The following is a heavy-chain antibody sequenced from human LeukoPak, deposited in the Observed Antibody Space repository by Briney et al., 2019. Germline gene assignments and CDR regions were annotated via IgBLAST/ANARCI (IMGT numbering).Heavy chain of an antibody. V-gene: IGHV3-30*02. CDR1: GLIFSTYG. J-gene: IGHJ4*02. Sequence: GGSLRHSCAASGLIFSTYGTHWVRQAPGKGLEWVAFIQNDGNDKYYADSVKGRFTVSRDNSKNTLDLQMNGLRAEDTAVYYCARGRPLGANFWVYWGQGTLVTVSS. CDR2: IQNDGNDK. CDR3: ARGRPLGANFWVY. D-gene: IGHD3-16*01.